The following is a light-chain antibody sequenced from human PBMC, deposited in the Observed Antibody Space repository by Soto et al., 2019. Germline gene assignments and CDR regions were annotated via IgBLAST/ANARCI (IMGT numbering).Light chain of an antibody. J-gene: IGKJ1*01. CDR3: QQYNSLWT. CDR2: KAS. V-gene: IGKV1-5*03. Sequence: DIPMTQSPSTLSAYVGDRVTITCRASQSISSWLAWYQQKPGKAPKLLIYKASSLESGVPSRFSGSGSGTEFTLTISSLQPDDFATYYCQQYNSLWTFGQGTKVEIK. CDR1: QSISSW.